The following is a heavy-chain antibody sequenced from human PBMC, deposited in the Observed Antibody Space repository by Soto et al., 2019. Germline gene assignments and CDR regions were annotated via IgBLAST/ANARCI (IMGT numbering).Heavy chain of an antibody. J-gene: IGHJ6*02. CDR1: GFTFSRYA. V-gene: IGHV3-21*01. CDR3: ARDRAADFGDYGVGMDV. D-gene: IGHD4-17*01. Sequence: EVQLVESGGGLVKPGGSLRLSCAASGFTFSRYAMNWVRQAPGKGLEYVSSISGSSSSKYYGDSVKGRFTISRDNAKNSLSLQMNSLSAEDTAVYYCARDRAADFGDYGVGMDVWGQGTTVTVSS. CDR2: ISGSSSSK.